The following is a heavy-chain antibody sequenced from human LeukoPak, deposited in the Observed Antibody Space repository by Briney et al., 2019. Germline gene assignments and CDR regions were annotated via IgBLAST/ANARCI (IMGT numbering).Heavy chain of an antibody. CDR2: INPNSGGT. D-gene: IGHD6-6*01. J-gene: IGHJ3*02. CDR3: ARLAAPDAFDI. V-gene: IGHV1-2*02. Sequence: ASVKVSCKASGYTFASYGISWVRQAPGQGLEWMGWINPNSGGTKYEQKFQGRVTMTRDTSISTAHMELSRLRSDDTAVYYCARLAAPDAFDIWGQGTMVTVSS. CDR1: GYTFASYG.